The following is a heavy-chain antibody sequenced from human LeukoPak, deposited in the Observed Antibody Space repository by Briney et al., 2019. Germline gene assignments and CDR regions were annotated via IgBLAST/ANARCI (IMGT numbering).Heavy chain of an antibody. V-gene: IGHV4-39*01. CDR2: IYYSGST. Sequence: SETLSHTCTVSGGSISSSSYYWGWIRQPPGKGREWIGRIYYSGSTYYNPSLKSRVTISVDTSKNQFSLKLSSATAADTAVYYCARGLRKEWLIYDAFDIWGQGTMVTVSS. CDR3: ARGLRKEWLIYDAFDI. CDR1: GGSISSSSYY. D-gene: IGHD3-3*01. J-gene: IGHJ3*02.